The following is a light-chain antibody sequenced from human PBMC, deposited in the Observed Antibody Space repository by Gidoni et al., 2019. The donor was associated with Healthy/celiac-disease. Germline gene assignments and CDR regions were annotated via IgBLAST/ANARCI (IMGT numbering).Light chain of an antibody. CDR1: QSLLHSNGYNY. V-gene: IGKV2-28*01. CDR3: MQALQTPRT. J-gene: IGKJ2*01. Sequence: IVMTQSPLSLPVTPGEPASISCRSSQSLLHSNGYNYLDWYLQKPGQSPQLLIYLGSNRASGVPDRFSGSGSGTDFTLKISRVEAEYVGVYYCMQALQTPRTFGQGTKLEIK. CDR2: LGS.